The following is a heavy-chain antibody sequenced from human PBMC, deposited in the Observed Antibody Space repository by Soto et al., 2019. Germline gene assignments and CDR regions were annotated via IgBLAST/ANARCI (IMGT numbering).Heavy chain of an antibody. Sequence: QVQLQESGPGLVKPSETLSLTCTVSGGSISSYYWSWIRQPPGKGLEWIGYIYYSGSTNYNPSLKSRVTISXGXXKNQFSLKLSSVTAADTAVYYCARGEERGAMPSGYWGQGTLVTVSS. V-gene: IGHV4-59*01. CDR1: GGSISSYY. CDR2: IYYSGST. J-gene: IGHJ4*02. D-gene: IGHD3-10*01. CDR3: ARGEERGAMPSGY.